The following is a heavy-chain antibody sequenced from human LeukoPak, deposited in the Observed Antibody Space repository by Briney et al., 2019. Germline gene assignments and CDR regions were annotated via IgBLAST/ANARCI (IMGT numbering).Heavy chain of an antibody. CDR1: GGSIRSYY. V-gene: IGHV4-4*07. J-gene: IGHJ3*02. CDR3: ARGPTGDYASDI. Sequence: SETLSLTCIVSGGSIRSYYWSWIRQPPGKGLEWIGRIYTTGTTNYNPSLKSRVTMSVDTSKNQFSLKLSSVTAADTAVYYCARGPTGDYASDIWGQGTMVTVSS. CDR2: IYTTGTT. D-gene: IGHD4-17*01.